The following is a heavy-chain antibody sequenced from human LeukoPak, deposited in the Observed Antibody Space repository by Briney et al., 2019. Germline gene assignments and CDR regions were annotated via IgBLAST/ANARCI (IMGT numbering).Heavy chain of an antibody. J-gene: IGHJ5*02. V-gene: IGHV4-38-2*02. D-gene: IGHD2-15*01. CDR2: IYHSGST. CDR1: GYSIGSGYY. CDR3: ARGPRIVVVVAATSKTRNWFDP. Sequence: SETLSLTCTVSGYSIGSGYYWGWIRQPPGKGLEWIGSIYHSGSTSYNPSLKSRVTISVDTSKNQFSLKLSSVTAADTAVYYCARGPRIVVVVAATSKTRNWFDPWGQGTLVTVSS.